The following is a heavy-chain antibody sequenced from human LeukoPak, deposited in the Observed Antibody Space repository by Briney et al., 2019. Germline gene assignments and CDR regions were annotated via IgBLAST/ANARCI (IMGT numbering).Heavy chain of an antibody. V-gene: IGHV1-18*01. D-gene: IGHD1-26*01. J-gene: IGHJ6*03. Sequence: ASVKVSCKASGYTFTSYDINWVRQATGQGLEWMGWMNPNSGNTNYAQKLQGRVTMTTDTSTSTAYMELRSLRSDDTAVYYCARDRSGSYSDYYYYMDVWGKGTTVTVSS. CDR3: ARDRSGSYSDYYYYMDV. CDR1: GYTFTSYD. CDR2: MNPNSGNT.